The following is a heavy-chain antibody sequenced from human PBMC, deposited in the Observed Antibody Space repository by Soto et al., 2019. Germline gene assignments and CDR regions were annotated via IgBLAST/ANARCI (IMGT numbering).Heavy chain of an antibody. J-gene: IGHJ6*03. Sequence: GGSLRLSCAASGVILRRYGMLLVRQAPGKGLVWVSRINSDGSSTSYADSVKGRFTISRDNAKNTLYLQMNSLRAEDTAVYYCARVARVVVPAAIISHYYYMDVWGKGTTVTVSS. CDR2: INSDGSST. CDR3: ARVARVVVPAAIISHYYYMDV. D-gene: IGHD2-2*01. CDR1: GVILRRYG. V-gene: IGHV3-74*01.